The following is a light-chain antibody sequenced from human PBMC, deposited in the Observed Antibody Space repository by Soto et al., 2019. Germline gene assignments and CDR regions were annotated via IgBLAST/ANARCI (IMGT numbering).Light chain of an antibody. V-gene: IGLV2-8*01. CDR3: SSYACSNMV. CDR1: NSDIGGYSY. CDR2: EVS. J-gene: IGLJ3*02. Sequence: QSALTQPPSASGSPGQSVTISCTGTNSDIGGYSYVSWYQQHPGKAPKLMIYEVSKRPSGVPDRFSGSRAGSTASLTGSGLQAEDEADYYCSSYACSNMVFGGGTKLTVL.